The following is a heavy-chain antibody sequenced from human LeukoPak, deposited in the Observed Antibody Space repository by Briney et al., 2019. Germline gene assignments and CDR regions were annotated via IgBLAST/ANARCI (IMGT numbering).Heavy chain of an antibody. CDR1: GYTFTSYY. CDR3: ATPPGWNYGVWVDY. V-gene: IGHV1-46*01. CDR2: INPSGGST. Sequence: ASVKVSCKASGYTFTSYYMHWVRQAPGQGLEWMGIINPSGGSTSYAQKFQGRVTMTEDTSTDTAYMELSSLRSEDTAVYYCATPPGWNYGVWVDYWGQGTLVTVSS. J-gene: IGHJ4*02. D-gene: IGHD1-7*01.